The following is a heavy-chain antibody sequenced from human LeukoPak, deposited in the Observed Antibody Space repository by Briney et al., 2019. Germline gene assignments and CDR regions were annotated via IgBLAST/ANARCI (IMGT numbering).Heavy chain of an antibody. V-gene: IGHV4-59*12. Sequence: PSETLSLTCSVSDGSINHNYWSWIRQPPGQGLEWIGYIHYGGSTNYNPSLKSRVTMSVDTSKSQFSLKLSSVTAADTAVYYCARRRPYDRQRGGAFDIWGQGTMVTVSS. J-gene: IGHJ3*02. CDR3: ARRRPYDRQRGGAFDI. D-gene: IGHD3-22*01. CDR2: IHYGGST. CDR1: DGSINHNY.